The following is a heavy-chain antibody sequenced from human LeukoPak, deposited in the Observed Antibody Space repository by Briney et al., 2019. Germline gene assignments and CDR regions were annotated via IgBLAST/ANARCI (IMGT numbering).Heavy chain of an antibody. CDR1: GGSISSYY. CDR3: ARDQWSPDIVVVPAATDAFDI. Sequence: SETLSLTCTVSGGSISSYYWSWIRQPAGKGLEWVGRIYTSGSTNYNPSLKSRVTMSVDTSKNQFSLKLSPVTAADTAVYYCARDQWSPDIVVVPAATDAFDIWGQGTMVTVSS. CDR2: IYTSGST. V-gene: IGHV4-4*07. J-gene: IGHJ3*02. D-gene: IGHD2-2*01.